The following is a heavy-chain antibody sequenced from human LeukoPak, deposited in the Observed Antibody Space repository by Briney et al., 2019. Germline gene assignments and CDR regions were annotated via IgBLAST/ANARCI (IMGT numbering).Heavy chain of an antibody. CDR3: AGGRWLQSHFDY. CDR1: GFTFSSYA. CDR2: ISYDGSNK. J-gene: IGHJ4*02. D-gene: IGHD5-24*01. Sequence: GRSLRLSCAASGFTFSSYAMHWVRQAPGKGLEWVAVISYDGSNKYYADSVKGRFTISRDNSKNTLYLQMNSLRAEDTAVYYCAGGRWLQSHFDYWGQGTLVTVSS. V-gene: IGHV3-30*04.